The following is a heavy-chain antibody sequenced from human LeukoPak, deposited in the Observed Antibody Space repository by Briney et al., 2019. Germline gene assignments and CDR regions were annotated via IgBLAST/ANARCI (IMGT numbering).Heavy chain of an antibody. V-gene: IGHV4-4*07. CDR2: IYTSGST. CDR3: ARDLGLSGSYDDYYYYYYMDV. CDR1: GGSISSYY. Sequence: SETLSLTCTVSGGSISSYYWSWIRQPAGKGLEWIGRIYTSGSTNYNPSLKSRVTMSVDTSKNQFSLKLSSVTAADTAVYYCARDLGLSGSYDDYYYYYYMDVWGKGTTVTVSS. D-gene: IGHD1-26*01. J-gene: IGHJ6*03.